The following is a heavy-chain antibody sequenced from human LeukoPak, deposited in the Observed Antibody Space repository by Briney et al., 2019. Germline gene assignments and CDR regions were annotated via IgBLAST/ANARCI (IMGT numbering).Heavy chain of an antibody. CDR1: GASVSDYY. CDR2: LLYRGST. D-gene: IGHD1-14*01. J-gene: IGHJ2*01. Sequence: PSETLSLTCNVSGASVSDYYWSWVRQSPEKGLEWIVSLLYRGSTHYNPSLRSRVAISHDTSNNQFSLKLTSVTTADTAVYYCARTGRRGYFDFWGRGTLVTVSS. V-gene: IGHV4-59*02. CDR3: ARTGRRGYFDF.